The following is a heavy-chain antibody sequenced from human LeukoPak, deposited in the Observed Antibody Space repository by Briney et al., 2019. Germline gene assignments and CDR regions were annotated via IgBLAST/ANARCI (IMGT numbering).Heavy chain of an antibody. CDR2: IVAYDGNT. CDR1: GYTFTSHG. Sequence: ASVKVSCKASGYTFTSHGISRVRQAPGQGLEWMGWIVAYDGNTNYGQRLQGRVTMTTDTSTSTAYMELRSLRSDDTAVYYCARDSILVRGATDYWGQGTLVTVSS. J-gene: IGHJ4*02. CDR3: ARDSILVRGATDY. V-gene: IGHV1-18*01. D-gene: IGHD3-10*01.